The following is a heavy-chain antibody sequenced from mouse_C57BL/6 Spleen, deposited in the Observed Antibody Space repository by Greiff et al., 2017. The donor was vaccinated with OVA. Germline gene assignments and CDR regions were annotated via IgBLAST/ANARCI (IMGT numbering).Heavy chain of an antibody. D-gene: IGHD1-1*01. Sequence: EVHLVESGPGLVKPSQSLSLTCSVTGYSITSGYYWNWIRQFPGNKLEWMGYISYDGSNNYNPSLKNRISITRDTSKNQFFLKLNSVTTEDTATYYCASNYYGSSYGYWGQGTTLTVSS. J-gene: IGHJ2*01. CDR2: ISYDGSN. V-gene: IGHV3-6*01. CDR1: GYSITSGYY. CDR3: ASNYYGSSYGY.